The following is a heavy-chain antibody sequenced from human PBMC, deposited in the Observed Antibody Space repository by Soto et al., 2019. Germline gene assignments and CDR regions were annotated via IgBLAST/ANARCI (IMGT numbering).Heavy chain of an antibody. CDR3: ARNIVGVPAAKGNWLDP. Sequence: SETLSLTCTVSGGSISSGGYYWSWIRQHPGKGLEWIGYIYYSGNTYYNPSLESRFTISVDTSKNHFSLKLSSVTAADTAVYYCARNIVGVPAAKGNWLDPWGQGTLVTVSS. CDR1: GGSISSGGYY. D-gene: IGHD2-2*01. J-gene: IGHJ5*02. V-gene: IGHV4-31*03. CDR2: IYYSGNT.